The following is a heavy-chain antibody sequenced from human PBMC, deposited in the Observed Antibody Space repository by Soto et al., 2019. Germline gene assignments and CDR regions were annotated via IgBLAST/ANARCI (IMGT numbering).Heavy chain of an antibody. D-gene: IGHD2-8*02. CDR3: TTLASGQFDS. J-gene: IGHJ4*02. V-gene: IGHV4-39*01. Sequence: QLRESGPGLLKPSETLSLTCTVSGGSISSPSYNWGWVRQPPGKGPEWIGTIFYSGTTQYNPSLRSRLAMSVDTSKSQVSLTLTSVTAADTAVYYCTTLASGQFDSWGQGAQVTVSS. CDR2: IFYSGTT. CDR1: GGSISSPSYN.